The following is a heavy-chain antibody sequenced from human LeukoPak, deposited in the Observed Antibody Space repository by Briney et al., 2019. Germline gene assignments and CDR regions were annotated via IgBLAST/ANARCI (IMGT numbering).Heavy chain of an antibody. CDR3: ARDVGSGWYNY. CDR1: GGSIRSYY. J-gene: IGHJ4*02. D-gene: IGHD6-19*01. V-gene: IGHV4-4*07. CDR2: ITASGNT. Sequence: PSETLSLTCTVSGGSIRSYYWSWIRQPAGRGLEWIGRITASGNTNYNPSLKSRLTMSVGTSKNQFSLRLTSVTAADTAVYYCARDVGSGWYNYWGQGALVTVSS.